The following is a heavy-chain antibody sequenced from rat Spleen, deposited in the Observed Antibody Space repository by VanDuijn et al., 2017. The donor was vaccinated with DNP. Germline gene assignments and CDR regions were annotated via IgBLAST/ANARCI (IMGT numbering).Heavy chain of an antibody. CDR3: ASLNNYNWFAY. V-gene: IGHV5-7*01. D-gene: IGHD1-10*01. Sequence: EVHLVESGGGLVQPGRSLKLSCAASGFTFSDYNMAWVRQAPKKGLEWVATISYDGSSTYYRDSVKGQFTISRDNAKSTLYLQMDSLRSEDTATYYCASLNNYNWFAYWGQGTLVTVSS. J-gene: IGHJ3*01. CDR1: GFTFSDYN. CDR2: ISYDGSST.